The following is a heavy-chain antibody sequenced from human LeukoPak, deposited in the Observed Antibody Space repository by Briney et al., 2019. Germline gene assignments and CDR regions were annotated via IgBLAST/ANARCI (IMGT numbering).Heavy chain of an antibody. CDR3: ARLRPTMVRGVPAGTRYYYYMDV. Sequence: SETLSLTCTVSGGSISSSSYYWSWIRQPPGKGLEWIGEINHSGSTNYNPSLKSRVTISVDTSKNQFSLKLSSVTAADTAVYYCARLRPTMVRGVPAGTRYYYYMDVWGIGTTVTISS. CDR2: INHSGST. D-gene: IGHD3-10*01. J-gene: IGHJ6*03. V-gene: IGHV4-39*07. CDR1: GGSISSSSYY.